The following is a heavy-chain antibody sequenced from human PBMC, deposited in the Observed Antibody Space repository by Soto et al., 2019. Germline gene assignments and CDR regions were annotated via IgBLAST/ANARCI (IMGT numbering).Heavy chain of an antibody. Sequence: SVTLSLTCTVFGTSISTDYWSWIRQPPGKGLEWIGYVYYSGSTNYNPSLKSRVSMSVDTSKSQFSLKLNSVTAADTAVYYCAREHSDGRTDHWGQGTLVTVSS. CDR3: AREHSDGRTDH. V-gene: IGHV4-59*01. D-gene: IGHD2-21*02. CDR1: GTSISTDY. CDR2: VYYSGST. J-gene: IGHJ5*02.